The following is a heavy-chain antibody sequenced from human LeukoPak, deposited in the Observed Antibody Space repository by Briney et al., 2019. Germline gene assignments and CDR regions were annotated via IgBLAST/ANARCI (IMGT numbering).Heavy chain of an antibody. CDR3: ARARPGIAVHYYYYGMDV. J-gene: IGHJ6*02. CDR1: GYTFTGYY. CDR2: INPKSGGT. D-gene: IGHD6-19*01. V-gene: IGHV1-2*02. Sequence: ASVKLSCKASGYTFTGYYMHWVRQAPGQGLEWMGWINPKSGGTNYAQTFQGRVTTTRDTSISTDYMELSRLRSDDTAVQYCARARPGIAVHYYYYGMDVWGQGTTVTVSS.